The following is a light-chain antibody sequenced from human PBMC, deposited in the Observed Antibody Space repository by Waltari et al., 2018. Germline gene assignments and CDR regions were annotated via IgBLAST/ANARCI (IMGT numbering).Light chain of an antibody. CDR1: QSVGSSS. V-gene: IGKV3-20*01. J-gene: IGKJ1*01. CDR3: QQHGTLPAT. Sequence: EIVLTQSPGTASLSPGERATLSCRASQSVGSSSLPGYQQKPGQAPRLVIYRASRRATGIPDRFSGSGSGTDFSLTISRLEPEDFSVYYCQQHGTLPATFGQGTKVEIK. CDR2: RAS.